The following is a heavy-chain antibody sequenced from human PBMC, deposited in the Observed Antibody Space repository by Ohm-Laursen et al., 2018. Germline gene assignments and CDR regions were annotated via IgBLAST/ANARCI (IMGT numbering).Heavy chain of an antibody. V-gene: IGHV3-43*01. D-gene: IGHD3-3*01. CDR1: GFTYLDYT. J-gene: IGHJ6*02. Sequence: SLRLSCAASGFTYLDYTMHWVRQAPGKGLEWVSLISWDGGSTYYADSVKGRFTISRDNSKNSLYLQMNSLRTEETALYYCEKDIPRRSPASLEWLPTYYYYYGMDVWGQGTTVTVSS. CDR3: EKDIPRRSPASLEWLPTYYYYYGMDV. CDR2: ISWDGGST.